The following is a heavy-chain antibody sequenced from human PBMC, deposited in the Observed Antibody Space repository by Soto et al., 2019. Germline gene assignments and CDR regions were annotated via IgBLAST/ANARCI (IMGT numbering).Heavy chain of an antibody. D-gene: IGHD6-13*01. J-gene: IGHJ6*03. CDR2: IYPRDSDT. Sequence: GIIYPRDSDTRYSPSFQGQVTISADKSISTAYLQWSSLKASDTAMYYCARHLPSIAAAGTIKTNYYMDVWGKGTTVTVSS. V-gene: IGHV5-51*01. CDR3: ARHLPSIAAAGTIKTNYYMDV.